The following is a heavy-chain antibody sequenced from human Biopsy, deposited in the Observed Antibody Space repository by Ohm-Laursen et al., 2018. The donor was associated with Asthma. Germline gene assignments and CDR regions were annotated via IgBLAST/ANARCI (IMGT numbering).Heavy chain of an antibody. V-gene: IGHV1-69*13. Sequence: ASVKVSCKASGDSFSNYAISWVRQAPGQGLEWMGGLIPVLGAPDHAQMFEGRVTITADESTSTAYMELSSLSSEDTAVYYCASPSSSREILYYYYNMDIWGQGTTVTV. CDR3: ASPSSSREILYYYYNMDI. D-gene: IGHD6-13*01. CDR1: GDSFSNYA. J-gene: IGHJ6*02. CDR2: LIPVLGAP.